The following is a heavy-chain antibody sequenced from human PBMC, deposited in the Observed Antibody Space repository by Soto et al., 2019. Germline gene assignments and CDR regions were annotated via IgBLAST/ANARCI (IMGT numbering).Heavy chain of an antibody. V-gene: IGHV1-69*12. D-gene: IGHD6-19*01. CDR3: ASHSSGQLVGYYYYCMDV. CDR2: IIPIFGTA. CDR1: GGTFSGYA. J-gene: IGHJ6*02. Sequence: QVQLVQSGAEVKKPGSSVKVSCKASGGTFSGYAISWVRQAPGQGLEWMGGIIPIFGTADYAQKFQGRVTITGDESTSTAYMELSSLRSEDTAVYYCASHSSGQLVGYYYYCMDVWGQGTTVTVSS.